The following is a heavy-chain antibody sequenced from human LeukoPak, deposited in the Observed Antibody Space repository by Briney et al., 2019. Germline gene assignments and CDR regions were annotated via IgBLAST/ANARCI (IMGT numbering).Heavy chain of an antibody. V-gene: IGHV1-69*13. CDR3: ARDSIPLAESYYHHYGLDV. D-gene: IGHD2/OR15-2a*01. CDR2: IIPIFGTA. Sequence: GASVKVSCKASGGTFSSYAISWVRQAPGQGLEWMGGIIPIFGTANYAQKFQGRVTITADESTSTAYMELSSLRSEDTAVYYCARDSIPLAESYYHHYGLDVWGQGTTVSVSS. J-gene: IGHJ6*02. CDR1: GGTFSSYA.